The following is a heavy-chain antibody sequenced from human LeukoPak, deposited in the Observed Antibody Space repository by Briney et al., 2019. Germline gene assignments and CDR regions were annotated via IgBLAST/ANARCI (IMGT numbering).Heavy chain of an antibody. D-gene: IGHD3-10*01. V-gene: IGHV1-18*01. CDR1: GYTFTSYG. Sequence: GASVKVSCKASGYTFTSYGISWVRQAPGQGLEWMGWISAYNGNTNYAQKLQGRVTMTTDTSTSTAYMELRSLRSDDTAVYYCARRYYYSGADAFDIWGQGTMVTVSS. CDR3: ARRYYYSGADAFDI. CDR2: ISAYNGNT. J-gene: IGHJ3*02.